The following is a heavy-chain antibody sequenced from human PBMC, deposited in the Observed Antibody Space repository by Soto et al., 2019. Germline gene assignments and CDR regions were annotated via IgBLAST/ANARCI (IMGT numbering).Heavy chain of an antibody. CDR1: GGSISSGGYS. D-gene: IGHD3-10*01. CDR2: IYHSGST. Sequence: QLQLQESGSGLVKPSQTLSLTCAVSGGSISSGGYSWSWIRQPPGKGLAWIGYIYHSGSTYYNPSLKSRVTRSVDRSKNQFSLKLSYVTGTDTAVYYCARGVYHKVRWFGELSHFDYWGQGTLVTVSS. V-gene: IGHV4-30-2*01. J-gene: IGHJ4*02. CDR3: ARGVYHKVRWFGELSHFDY.